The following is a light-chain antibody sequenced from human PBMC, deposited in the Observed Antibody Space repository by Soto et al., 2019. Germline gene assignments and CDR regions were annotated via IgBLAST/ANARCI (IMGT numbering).Light chain of an antibody. J-gene: IGKJ1*01. Sequence: EIVLTQYAGGRSFSPRELATLSFRASQSVSSSYLAWYQQKPGQAPRLLVYGASNRATGIPDRFSGSGSGTDFTLTISRLEPEDFAVYYWQQYGSSGTFGQGTKV. V-gene: IGKV3-20*01. CDR1: QSVSSSY. CDR2: GAS. CDR3: QQYGSSGT.